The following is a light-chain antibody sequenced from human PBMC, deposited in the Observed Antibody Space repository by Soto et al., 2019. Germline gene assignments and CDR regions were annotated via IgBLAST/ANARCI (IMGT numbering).Light chain of an antibody. CDR1: QDIRRD. J-gene: IGKJ1*01. CDR3: QQYSVYWT. CDR2: AAS. Sequence: DIQMTQSPSSLSASVGDRVTITCRASQDIRRDLGWYQQKPGKAPKRLIYAASSLQSGVPSRFSGSGSGTEFTLTISSLQPEDFATYYCQQYSVYWTFGQGTKVDIK. V-gene: IGKV1-17*01.